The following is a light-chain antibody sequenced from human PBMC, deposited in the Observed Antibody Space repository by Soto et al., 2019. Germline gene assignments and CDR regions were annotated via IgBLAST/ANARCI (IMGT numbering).Light chain of an antibody. CDR1: VSVRTD. CDR3: QQRSNWPT. CDR2: GAS. Sequence: EIVMPQSQDTLSLSPGQRAPLSCRASVSVRTDLAWYQQKPGQAPRLLIYGASTRAAGVPVRFSGSGSGSDFTLTISSLDPEEFAFYYCQQRSNWPTFGGGNKGAIK. J-gene: IGKJ4*01. V-gene: IGKV3-11*01.